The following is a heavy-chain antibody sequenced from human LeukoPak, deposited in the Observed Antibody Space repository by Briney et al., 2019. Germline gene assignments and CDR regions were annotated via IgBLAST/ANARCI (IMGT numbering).Heavy chain of an antibody. CDR2: ISGSGGST. Sequence: GGSLRLSCAASGFTFSSYAMSWVRQALGKGLEWVSAISGSGGSTYYADSVKGRFTISRDNSKNTLYLQMNSLRAEDTAVYYCAKQGRVDTAMGANYRYYFDYWGQGTLVTVSS. CDR3: AKQGRVDTAMGANYRYYFDY. V-gene: IGHV3-23*01. CDR1: GFTFSSYA. D-gene: IGHD5-18*01. J-gene: IGHJ4*02.